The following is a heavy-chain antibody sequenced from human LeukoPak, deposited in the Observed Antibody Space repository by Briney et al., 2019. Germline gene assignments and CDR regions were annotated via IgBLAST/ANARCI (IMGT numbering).Heavy chain of an antibody. Sequence: GGSLRLSCAASGFTFSSYAMSWVRQAPGKGLEWVSAISGSGGSTYYADSVKGRFTIPRDNSKNTLYLQMNSLRAEDTAVYYCAKAPITMIVVVSPHPIDYWGQGTLVTVSS. D-gene: IGHD3-22*01. J-gene: IGHJ4*02. V-gene: IGHV3-23*01. CDR3: AKAPITMIVVVSPHPIDY. CDR1: GFTFSSYA. CDR2: ISGSGGST.